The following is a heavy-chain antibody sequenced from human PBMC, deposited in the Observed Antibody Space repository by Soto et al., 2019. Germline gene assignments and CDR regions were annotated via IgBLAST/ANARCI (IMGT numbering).Heavy chain of an antibody. J-gene: IGHJ6*02. CDR1: GGSFSGYY. Sequence: XXTLSLPFAVYGGSFSGYYWRWILQPPGKGLEWIGEINQSGSTNYNPSIKSRVTISVDTSKNQFSLKLSSVTAADTAVYYCATLPYYYYGMDVWGQGTTVTVSS. CDR3: ATLPYYYYGMDV. V-gene: IGHV4-34*01. CDR2: INQSGST.